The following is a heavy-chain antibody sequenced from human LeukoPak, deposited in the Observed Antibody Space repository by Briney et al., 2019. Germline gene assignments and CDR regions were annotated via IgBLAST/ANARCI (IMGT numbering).Heavy chain of an antibody. J-gene: IGHJ4*02. CDR3: AKDEGDSGYSGYDSRPSFDY. CDR2: ISSSSSYI. D-gene: IGHD5-12*01. CDR1: GFTFSSYS. Sequence: GGSLRLSCAASGFTFSSYSINWVRQAPGKGLEWVSSISSSSSYIYYADSVKGRFTISRDNAKNSLYLQMNSLRAEDTAVYYCAKDEGDSGYSGYDSRPSFDYWGQGTLVTVSS. V-gene: IGHV3-21*04.